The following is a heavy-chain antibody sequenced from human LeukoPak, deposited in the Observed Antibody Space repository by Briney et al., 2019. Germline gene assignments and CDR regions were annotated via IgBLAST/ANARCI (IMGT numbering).Heavy chain of an antibody. CDR3: ARSFAGGSGYSYFDY. J-gene: IGHJ4*02. D-gene: IGHD3-3*01. V-gene: IGHV4-59*08. CDR1: GGSISSYY. CDR2: IYYSGST. Sequence: PSETLSLTCTVSGGSISSYYWSWLRQPPGKGLEWIGYIYYSGSTNYNPSLESRVTISLDTSKNQFSLKLSSVTAADTAVYYCARSFAGGSGYSYFDYWGQGILVTVSS.